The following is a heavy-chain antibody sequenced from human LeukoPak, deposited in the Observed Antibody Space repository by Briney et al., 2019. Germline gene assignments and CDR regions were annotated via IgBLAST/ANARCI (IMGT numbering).Heavy chain of an antibody. J-gene: IGHJ6*02. V-gene: IGHV3-53*01. D-gene: IGHD2-8*02. CDR3: ARDRNTGYGMDV. Sequence: GGSLRLSCAASGFTFSSYAMSWVRQAPGKGLEWVSGIYSGGSTYYADSVKGRFTISRDNSKNTLYLQMNSLRAEDTAMYYCARDRNTGYGMDVWGQGTTVTVSS. CDR2: IYSGGST. CDR1: GFTFSSYA.